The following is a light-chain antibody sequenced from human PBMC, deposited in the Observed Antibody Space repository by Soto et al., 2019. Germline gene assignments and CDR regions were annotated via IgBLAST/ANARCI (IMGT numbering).Light chain of an antibody. CDR1: RSNIGSQV. CDR3: ATWDDSLDGPV. J-gene: IGLJ2*01. CDR2: NNS. Sequence: QAVVTQPPSASGAPGQRVTISCSGSRSNIGSQVVQWFQHLPGTAPKLLIQNNSERPSGVPDRFSGSKSGTSASLAISGLQSEDEGDYYCATWDDSLDGPVFGGGTHLTVL. V-gene: IGLV1-44*01.